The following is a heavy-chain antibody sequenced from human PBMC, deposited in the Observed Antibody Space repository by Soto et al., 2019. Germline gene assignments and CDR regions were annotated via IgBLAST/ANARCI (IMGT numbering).Heavy chain of an antibody. CDR2: INPNSGST. Sequence: ASVKVSCKASGYTFTGYYMHWVRQAPGQGLEWMGWINPNSGSTYYADSVKGRFTISRDNSKNTLYLQMNSLRAEDTAVYYCTRVSTSIVGAYYFDYWGQGTLVTVSS. CDR1: GYTFTGYY. J-gene: IGHJ4*02. CDR3: TRVSTSIVGAYYFDY. D-gene: IGHD1-26*01. V-gene: IGHV1-2*02.